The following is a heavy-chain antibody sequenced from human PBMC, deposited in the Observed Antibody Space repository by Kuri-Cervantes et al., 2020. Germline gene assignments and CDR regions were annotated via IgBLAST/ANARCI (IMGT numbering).Heavy chain of an antibody. V-gene: IGHV3-23*01. CDR3: TRSAFISGWYRSFPY. CDR2: ITGGVTT. Sequence: GESLKISCAASGFPFTSYAMTWVRQPPGKGLEWVAVITGGVTTYYSDAVKGRFTISRDHSQDTLFLQMNSLRVEDTAVYYCTRSAFISGWYRSFPYWGQGTLVTVSS. D-gene: IGHD6-19*01. CDR1: GFPFTSYA. J-gene: IGHJ4*02.